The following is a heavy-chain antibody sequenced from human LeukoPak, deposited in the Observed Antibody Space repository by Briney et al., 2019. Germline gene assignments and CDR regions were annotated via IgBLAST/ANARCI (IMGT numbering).Heavy chain of an antibody. CDR2: MNPNSGNT. CDR1: GYTFTSYD. D-gene: IGHD3-3*01. CDR3: ARGGFLEWLSTYYYYYYGTDV. J-gene: IGHJ6*02. V-gene: IGHV1-8*01. Sequence: ASVKVSCKASGYTFTSYDINWVRQATGQGLEWMGWMNPNSGNTGYAQKFQGRVTMTRDTSISTAYMELSSLRSEDTAVYYCARGGFLEWLSTYYYYYYGTDVWGQGTTVTVSS.